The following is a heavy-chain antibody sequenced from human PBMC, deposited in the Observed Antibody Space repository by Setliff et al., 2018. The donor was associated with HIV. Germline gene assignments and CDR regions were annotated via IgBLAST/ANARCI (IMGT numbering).Heavy chain of an antibody. CDR2: INHTGMT. CDR1: GGSFSGYY. V-gene: IGHV4-34*01. J-gene: IGHJ3*01. Sequence: TSETLSLTCAVYGGSFSGYYWSWIRQPPGKGLEWIGEINHTGMTNYNPSLKSRAIMSADTSKDQFSLKLSSVTAADTAVYYCARDCSGDTCHSGGGYDTFDFWGQGTMVTVSS. CDR3: ARDCSGDTCHSGGGYDTFDF. D-gene: IGHD2-15*01.